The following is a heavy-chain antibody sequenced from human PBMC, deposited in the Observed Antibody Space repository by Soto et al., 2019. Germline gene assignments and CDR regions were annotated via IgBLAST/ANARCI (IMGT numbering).Heavy chain of an antibody. V-gene: IGHV3-23*01. CDR2: ISGGGNDR. D-gene: IGHD6-13*01. J-gene: IGHJ4*02. Sequence: EVQLLESGGGLVQPGGSLTLSCAASGFTFSSYAMSWVRQAPRKGLEWVSAISGGGNDRFYADSVRGRFTISRDNSRNTLYLHMNSLRAEDTAVHYCARSLFIASTDTEPFDSWGQGTLVTVSS. CDR1: GFTFSSYA. CDR3: ARSLFIASTDTEPFDS.